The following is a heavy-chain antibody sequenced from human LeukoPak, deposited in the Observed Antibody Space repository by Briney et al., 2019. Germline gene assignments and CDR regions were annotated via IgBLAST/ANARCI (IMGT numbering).Heavy chain of an antibody. Sequence: PGGSLRLSCAASGFTVSSNCMSWVRQAPGKGLEWVSVIYSGGSTYYADSVKGRYTISRDNSKNTLYLQMNSLRAEDTAVYYCARDGSSGTFDYWGQGTLVTVSS. V-gene: IGHV3-66*02. CDR1: GFTVSSNC. J-gene: IGHJ4*02. CDR2: IYSGGST. D-gene: IGHD6-6*01. CDR3: ARDGSSGTFDY.